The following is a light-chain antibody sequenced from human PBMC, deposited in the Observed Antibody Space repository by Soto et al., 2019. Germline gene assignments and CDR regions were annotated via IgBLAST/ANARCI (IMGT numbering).Light chain of an antibody. Sequence: EILLTQSPGSLSLSPFERATVSFRASQSVGYNMAWYQQKPGQPPKLLIFGASNRATDIPARFSGGGSGTDFTLTISRLEPDDFALYYCQHYGASPITFGQGTRLEI. V-gene: IGKV3-20*01. CDR1: QSVGYN. J-gene: IGKJ5*01. CDR2: GAS. CDR3: QHYGASPIT.